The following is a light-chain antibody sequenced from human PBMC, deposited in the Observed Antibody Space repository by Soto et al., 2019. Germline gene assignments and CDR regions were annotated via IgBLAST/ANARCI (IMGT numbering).Light chain of an antibody. V-gene: IGLV2-23*01. CDR3: CSYAGGSTYV. CDR1: SSDVGNYNL. J-gene: IGLJ7*01. CDR2: EGS. Sequence: QSVLTQPASVSGSPGQSITISCTGSSSDVGNYNLVSWYQHHPGKAPKLMTYEGSKWPSGVSNRFSGSKSGNTASLTISGLQAEDAADYYCCSYAGGSTYVFGGGTQLTVL.